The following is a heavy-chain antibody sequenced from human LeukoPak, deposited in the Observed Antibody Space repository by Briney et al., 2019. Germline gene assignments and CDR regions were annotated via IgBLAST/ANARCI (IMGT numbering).Heavy chain of an antibody. J-gene: IGHJ6*03. CDR2: ISSSGSTI. D-gene: IGHD2-2*01. V-gene: IGHV3-11*04. Sequence: PGGSPRLSCAASGFTFSDYYMSWIRQAPGKGLEWVSYISSSGSTIYYADSVKGRFTISRDNAKNSLYLQMNSLRAEDTAVYYCARDLYGVAGCSSTSCLYYYYYMDVWGKGTTVTVSS. CDR3: ARDLYGVAGCSSTSCLYYYYYMDV. CDR1: GFTFSDYY.